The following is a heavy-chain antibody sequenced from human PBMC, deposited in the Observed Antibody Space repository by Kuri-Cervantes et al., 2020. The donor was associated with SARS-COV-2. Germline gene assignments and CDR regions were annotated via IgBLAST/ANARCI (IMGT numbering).Heavy chain of an antibody. CDR3: TRQDFWSGYYPDY. CDR1: GFTFSSYA. D-gene: IGHD3-3*01. V-gene: IGHV3-49*04. Sequence: GESLKISCAASGFTFSSYAMSWVRQAPGKGLEWVGFIRSKAYGGTTEYAASVKGGFTISRDDSKSIAYLQMNSLKTEDTAVYYCTRQDFWSGYYPDYWGQGTLVTVSS. CDR2: IRSKAYGGTT. J-gene: IGHJ4*02.